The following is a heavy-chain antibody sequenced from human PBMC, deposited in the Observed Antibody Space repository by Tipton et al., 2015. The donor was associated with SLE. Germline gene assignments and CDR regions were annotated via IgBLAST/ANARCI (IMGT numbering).Heavy chain of an antibody. V-gene: IGHV4-4*02. CDR1: GGSINSYNW. Sequence: TLSLTCAVPGGSINSYNWWTWVRQPPGKGLEWIGEIYHSGTTNYNPSLKSRITISLDKSNNHFSLRLSSLTAADTAVYYCARHLGVIVAFEVWGQGTVLTVSS. J-gene: IGHJ3*01. CDR3: ARHLGVIVAFEV. D-gene: IGHD3-10*01. CDR2: IYHSGTT.